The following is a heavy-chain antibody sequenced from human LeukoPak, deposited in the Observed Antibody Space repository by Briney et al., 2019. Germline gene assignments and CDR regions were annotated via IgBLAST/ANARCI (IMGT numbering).Heavy chain of an antibody. Sequence: GGSLTLSCAASGFTFSDYYMCWIRRPPGEGGEGVSDIISNGGSTYYDHSVKGRFTISRDNAKNSLYLQMNRLRAEDTTVYYCARWARYYYMDAWGQG. CDR1: GFTFSDYY. V-gene: IGHV3-11*01. J-gene: IGHJ6*03. CDR2: IISNGGST. CDR3: ARWARYYYMDA.